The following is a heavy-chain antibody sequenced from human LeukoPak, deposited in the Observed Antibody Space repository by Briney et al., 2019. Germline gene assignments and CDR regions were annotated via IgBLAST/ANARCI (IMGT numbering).Heavy chain of an antibody. CDR2: INHSGST. V-gene: IGHV4-34*01. J-gene: IGHJ5*02. Sequence: PSETLSLTCAVYGGSFSDYYWSWIRQPPGKGLEWIGKINHSGSTNYNPSLKSRVIISVDTSKNQFSLKLSSVTAADTAVYYCARLPYGSGINEFDPWGQGTLVTVSS. CDR3: ARLPYGSGINEFDP. CDR1: GGSFSDYY. D-gene: IGHD3-10*01.